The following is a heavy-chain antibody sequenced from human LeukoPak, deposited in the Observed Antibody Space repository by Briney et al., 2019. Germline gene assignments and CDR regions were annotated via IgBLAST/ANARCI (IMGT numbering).Heavy chain of an antibody. CDR3: AREAY. CDR1: GFTFSRYW. J-gene: IGHJ4*02. CDR2: VKVDGSQK. V-gene: IGHV3-7*01. Sequence: PGGSLRLSCAASGFTFSRYWMSWVRQAPGKGLEWVASVKVDGSQKNYMDSVKGRFTISRDNAKKSLVLEMNSLRVEDTAVYYCAREAYWGPGILVTVSS.